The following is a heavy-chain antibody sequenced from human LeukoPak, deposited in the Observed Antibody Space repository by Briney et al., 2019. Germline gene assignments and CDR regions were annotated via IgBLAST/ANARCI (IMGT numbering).Heavy chain of an antibody. J-gene: IGHJ4*02. CDR2: IYYSGST. CDR1: GGSIRASSTYY. V-gene: IGHV4-61*01. Sequence: TSETLSLTCTVSGGSIRASSTYYWSWIRQPPGKGLEWIGYIYYSGSTNYNPSLKSRVTISVDTSKNQFSLKLSSVTAADTAVYYCAREEWELLAFDYWGQGTLVTVSS. CDR3: AREEWELLAFDY. D-gene: IGHD1-26*01.